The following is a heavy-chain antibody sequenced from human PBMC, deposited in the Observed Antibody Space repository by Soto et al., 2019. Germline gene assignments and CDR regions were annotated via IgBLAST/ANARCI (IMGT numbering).Heavy chain of an antibody. Sequence: GGFLRLSCAASGFTFSSYAMHWVHQAPGKGLEWVAVISYDGSNKYYADSVKGRFTISRDNSKNTLYLQMNSLRAEDTAVYYCARDPYSSSIIVYYFDYWGQGTLVTVSS. CDR2: ISYDGSNK. CDR1: GFTFSSYA. V-gene: IGHV3-30-3*01. J-gene: IGHJ4*02. D-gene: IGHD6-13*01. CDR3: ARDPYSSSIIVYYFDY.